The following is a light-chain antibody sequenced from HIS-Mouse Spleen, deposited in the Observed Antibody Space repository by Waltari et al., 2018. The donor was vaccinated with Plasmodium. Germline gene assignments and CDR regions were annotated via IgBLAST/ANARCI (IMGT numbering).Light chain of an antibody. CDR1: ALPKKY. CDR2: EDS. V-gene: IGLV3-10*01. J-gene: IGLJ3*02. Sequence: SYELTQPPSVSVSPGQTARITCSGDALPKKYANWYQHKSGQAPVLVIYEDSKRPSGIPERFSGSSSGTMATLTISGAQVEDEADYYCYSTDSSGNHRVFGGGTKLTVL. CDR3: YSTDSSGNHRV.